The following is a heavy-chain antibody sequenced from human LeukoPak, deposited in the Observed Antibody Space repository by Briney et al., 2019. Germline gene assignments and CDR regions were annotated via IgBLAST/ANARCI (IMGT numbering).Heavy chain of an antibody. Sequence: ASVKVSCKASGYTFTSYDINWVRQATGQGLEWLGWMNPTSGNTGYAQKFQGRVTITRNTSISTAYMELSSLRSEDTAVYYCARDHFVVVPAAISYYYYYYMDVWGKGTTVTVSS. V-gene: IGHV1-8*03. CDR1: GYTFTSYD. D-gene: IGHD2-2*01. CDR3: ARDHFVVVPAAISYYYYYYMDV. CDR2: MNPTSGNT. J-gene: IGHJ6*03.